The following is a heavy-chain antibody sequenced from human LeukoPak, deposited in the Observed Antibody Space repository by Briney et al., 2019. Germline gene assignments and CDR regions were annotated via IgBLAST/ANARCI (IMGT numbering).Heavy chain of an antibody. CDR2: ISGSGGGT. CDR1: GFTFSSYA. Sequence: GGSLRLSCAASGFTFSSYAMSWVRQAPGEGLEWVSAISGSGGGTYYADSVKGRFTISRDNSKNTLYLQMNSLRAEDTAVYYCAKGGWVGYCSSTSCYCGFDYWGQGTLVTVSS. V-gene: IGHV3-23*01. D-gene: IGHD2-2*01. J-gene: IGHJ4*02. CDR3: AKGGWVGYCSSTSCYCGFDY.